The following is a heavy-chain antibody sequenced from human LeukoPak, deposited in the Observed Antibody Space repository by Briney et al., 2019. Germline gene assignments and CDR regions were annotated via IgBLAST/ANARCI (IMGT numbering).Heavy chain of an antibody. CDR3: ARVGYYYDTTWPTFDY. Sequence: PSETLSLTCTVSGGSISSSSYYWGWIRQPPGKGLEWIGSIYYSGSTYYNPSLKSRVTISVDTSKNQFSLKLSSVTAADTAVYYCARVGYYYDTTWPTFDYWGQGTLVTVSS. CDR1: GGSISSSSYY. V-gene: IGHV4-39*07. D-gene: IGHD3-22*01. J-gene: IGHJ4*02. CDR2: IYYSGST.